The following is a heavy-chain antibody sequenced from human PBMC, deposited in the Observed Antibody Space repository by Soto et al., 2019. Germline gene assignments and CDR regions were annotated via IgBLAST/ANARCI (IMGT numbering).Heavy chain of an antibody. CDR3: TRDLDTAMVIGAFDI. CDR1: GFTFGDYA. Sequence: GGSLRLSCTASGFTFGDYAMSWFRQAPGKGLEWVGFIRSKAYGGTTEYAASVKSRFTISRDDSKSIAYLQMNSLKTEDTAVYYCTRDLDTAMVIGAFDIWGQGTMVTVSS. D-gene: IGHD5-18*01. CDR2: IRSKAYGGTT. J-gene: IGHJ3*02. V-gene: IGHV3-49*03.